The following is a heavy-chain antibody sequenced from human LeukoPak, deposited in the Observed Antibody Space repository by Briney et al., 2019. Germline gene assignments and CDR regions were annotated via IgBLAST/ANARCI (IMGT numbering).Heavy chain of an antibody. J-gene: IGHJ6*03. CDR3: AKGSKAVLFTRDHYMDV. D-gene: IGHD6-19*01. Sequence: GGSLRLSCAASGFTFSTYNMNWVRQAPGKGLEWVSSITSSSSYTFYADSVRGRFTISRDNAKNSLYLQMNSLRAEDTAVYFCAKGSKAVLFTRDHYMDVWGKGTTVTISS. V-gene: IGHV3-21*01. CDR1: GFTFSTYN. CDR2: ITSSSSYT.